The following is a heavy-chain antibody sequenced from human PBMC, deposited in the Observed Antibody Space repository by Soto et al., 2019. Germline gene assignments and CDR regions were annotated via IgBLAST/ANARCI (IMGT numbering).Heavy chain of an antibody. CDR3: ARVDTVWFGEDY. Sequence: PSETLSLTCAVYGGSFSGYYWSWIRQPPGKGLEWIGEINHSGSTNYNPSLKSRVTISVDTSKNQFSLKLSSVTAADTAVYYCARVDTVWFGEDYWGQGTLVTVSS. J-gene: IGHJ4*02. CDR2: INHSGST. CDR1: GGSFSGYY. V-gene: IGHV4-34*01. D-gene: IGHD3-10*01.